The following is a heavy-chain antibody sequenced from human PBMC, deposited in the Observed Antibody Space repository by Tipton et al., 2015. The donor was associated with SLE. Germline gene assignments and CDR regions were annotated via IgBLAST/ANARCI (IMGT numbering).Heavy chain of an antibody. D-gene: IGHD3-10*01. CDR2: IYCSGNT. J-gene: IGHJ4*02. V-gene: IGHV4-39*07. CDR3: ARHRGYFTVSDYLDY. CDR1: GGSISITSYY. Sequence: TLSLTCTVSGGSISITSYYWGWIRQSPGKGLEWIGNIYCSGNTYYSLSLESRVTISVDTSKNQFSLKLSSVTAADTAVYYCARHRGYFTVSDYLDYWGQGTLVTVSS.